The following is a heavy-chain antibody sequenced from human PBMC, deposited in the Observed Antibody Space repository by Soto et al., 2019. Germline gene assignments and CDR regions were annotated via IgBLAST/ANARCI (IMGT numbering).Heavy chain of an antibody. CDR1: GFTFSSYS. J-gene: IGHJ4*02. CDR2: ISSSSSYI. CDR3: ARDGDIVVVPAAILEYSSSSGPFDY. V-gene: IGHV3-21*01. Sequence: LRLSCAASGFTFSSYSMNWVRQAPGKGLEWVSSISSSSSYIYYADSVKGRFTISRDNAKNSLYLQMNSLRAEDTAVYYCARDGDIVVVPAAILEYSSSSGPFDYWGQGTLVTVSS. D-gene: IGHD2-2*01.